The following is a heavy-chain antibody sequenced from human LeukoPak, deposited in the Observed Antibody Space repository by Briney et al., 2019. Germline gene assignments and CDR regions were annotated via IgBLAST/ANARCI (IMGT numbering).Heavy chain of an antibody. CDR1: GFTLSSYG. D-gene: IGHD6-13*01. CDR2: ISYEGSNK. Sequence: GRSLRLSCAASGFTLSSYGMHWVRQAPGKGLEWVAVISYEGSNKYYADSVKGRFTISRDNSKNTLYLQMNSLRAEDTAVYYCAKEGYSSSWYWGDSYYYGMDVWGKATTVTVSS. CDR3: AKEGYSSSWYWGDSYYYGMDV. V-gene: IGHV3-30*18. J-gene: IGHJ6*04.